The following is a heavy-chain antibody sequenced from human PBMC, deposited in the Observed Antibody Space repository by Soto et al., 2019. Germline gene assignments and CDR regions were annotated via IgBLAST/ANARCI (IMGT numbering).Heavy chain of an antibody. CDR3: ARDPDYGGKKSNGGAFDI. V-gene: IGHV3-33*01. CDR1: GFTFSSYG. J-gene: IGHJ3*02. Sequence: QVQLVESGGGVVQPGRSLRLSCAASGFTFSSYGMHWVRQAPGKGLEWVAVIWYDGSNKYYADSVKGRFTISRDNSKNTLYLQMNSLRAEDTAVYYCARDPDYGGKKSNGGAFDIWGQGTMVTVSS. D-gene: IGHD4-17*01. CDR2: IWYDGSNK.